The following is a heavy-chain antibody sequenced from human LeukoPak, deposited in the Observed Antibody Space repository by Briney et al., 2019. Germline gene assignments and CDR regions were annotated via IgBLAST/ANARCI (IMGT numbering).Heavy chain of an antibody. D-gene: IGHD3-22*01. J-gene: IGHJ1*01. CDR2: IIPILGIA. CDR1: GGTFSSYA. CDR3: ARAKYDSSGYYGEYFQH. V-gene: IGHV1-69*04. Sequence: SVKVSCKASGGTFSSYAISWVRQAPGQGLEWMGRIIPILGIANYAQKFQGRVTITADKSTSTAYMELSSLRSEDTAVYYCARAKYDSSGYYGEYFQHWGQGTLVTVSS.